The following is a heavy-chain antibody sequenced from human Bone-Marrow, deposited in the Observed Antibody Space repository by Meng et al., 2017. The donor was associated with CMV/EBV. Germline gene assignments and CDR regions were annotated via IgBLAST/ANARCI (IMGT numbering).Heavy chain of an antibody. V-gene: IGHV1-46*01. D-gene: IGHD1-1*01. CDR1: GYTFTNYY. Sequence: ASVKVSCKASGYTFTNYYMYWVRQAPGQGLEWMGIINPSGGSPTYAQKFQGRVTMTRDTSTSTVYMELSSLRSEDTAVYYCARASNEFTSDAFDIWGQGTMVTVSS. CDR3: ARASNEFTSDAFDI. J-gene: IGHJ3*02. CDR2: INPSGGSP.